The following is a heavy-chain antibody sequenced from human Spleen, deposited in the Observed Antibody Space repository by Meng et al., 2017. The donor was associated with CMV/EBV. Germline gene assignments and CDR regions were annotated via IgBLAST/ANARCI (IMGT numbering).Heavy chain of an antibody. J-gene: IGHJ4*02. D-gene: IGHD2-15*01. CDR1: SSSGYY. CDR3: ARAVYYCSGSNCYRYYFDY. V-gene: IGHV4-34*10. Sequence: SSSGYYWSWIRQPPGKGLEFIGDINHSGTTNYKSSLKSRIAMSVDTSKNQFSLKLRSVTAADTAVYYCARAVYYCSGSNCYRYYFDYWGQGTLVTVSS. CDR2: INHSGTT.